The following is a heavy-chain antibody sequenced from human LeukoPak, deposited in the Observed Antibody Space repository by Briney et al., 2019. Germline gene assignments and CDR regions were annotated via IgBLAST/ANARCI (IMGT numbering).Heavy chain of an antibody. Sequence: GGSLRLSRSASGFSFSDFYMSWFRLSPEKGLEWLAYITSSGTTTEYADSVKGRFTISRVNAKNSLYLQMDSLRPEDTASYYCARDPDYGDPYWGQGTAVTVSS. CDR3: ARDPDYGDPY. CDR1: GFSFSDFY. V-gene: IGHV3-11*01. J-gene: IGHJ4*02. CDR2: ITSSGTTT. D-gene: IGHD4/OR15-4a*01.